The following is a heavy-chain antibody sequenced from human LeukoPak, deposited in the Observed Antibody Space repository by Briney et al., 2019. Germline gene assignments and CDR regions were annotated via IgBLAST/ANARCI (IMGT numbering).Heavy chain of an antibody. CDR1: GFRFSDYY. CDR2: ISRSSDYT. Sequence: GGSLRLSCAASGFRFSDYYMNWIRQAPGKGLEWISDISRSSDYTNYADSVKGRATTSRDNARKSLYLQINTLRVEDTAVYYCVRDYHAFDVWGQGTMVTVSS. CDR3: VRDYHAFDV. V-gene: IGHV3-11*06. J-gene: IGHJ3*01.